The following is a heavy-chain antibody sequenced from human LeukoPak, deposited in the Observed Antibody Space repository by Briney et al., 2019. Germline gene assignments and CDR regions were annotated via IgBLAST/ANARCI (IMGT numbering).Heavy chain of an antibody. Sequence: PGGSLRLSCAASGFTFSSYAMSWVRQAPGKGLEWVSAISGSGGSTYYADSVKGRFTISRDNSKNTLYLQMNSLRAEDTAVYYCAKLPQYSNYEYYFDYWGQGTLVTVSS. D-gene: IGHD4-11*01. CDR3: AKLPQYSNYEYYFDY. CDR2: ISGSGGST. CDR1: GFTFSSYA. V-gene: IGHV3-23*01. J-gene: IGHJ4*02.